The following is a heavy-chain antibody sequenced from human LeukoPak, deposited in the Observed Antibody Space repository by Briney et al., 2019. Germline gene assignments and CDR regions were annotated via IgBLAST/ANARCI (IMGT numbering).Heavy chain of an antibody. CDR2: ISWDGGST. Sequence: GGSLRLSCAASGFTFDDYTMHWVRQAPGKGLEWVSLISWDGGSTYYADSMKGRFTISRDNSKNSLYLQMNSLRTEDTALYYCAKGAGPAPTIDDFFQHWGQGTLVTVSS. J-gene: IGHJ1*01. D-gene: IGHD3-9*01. V-gene: IGHV3-43*01. CDR1: GFTFDDYT. CDR3: AKGAGPAPTIDDFFQH.